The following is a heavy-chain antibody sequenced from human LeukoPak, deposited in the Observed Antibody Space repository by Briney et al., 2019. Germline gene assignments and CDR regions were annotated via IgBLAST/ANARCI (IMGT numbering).Heavy chain of an antibody. CDR2: IIPILGIA. J-gene: IGHJ5*02. CDR1: GGTFSSYT. V-gene: IGHV1-69*04. D-gene: IGHD6-6*01. Sequence: ASVKVSCKASGGTFSSYTITWVRQAPGQGLEWMGRIIPILGIANYAQKFQGRVTITADKSTSTAYMELGSLRSEDTAVYYCARETIAARPDWFDPWGQGTLVTVSS. CDR3: ARETIAARPDWFDP.